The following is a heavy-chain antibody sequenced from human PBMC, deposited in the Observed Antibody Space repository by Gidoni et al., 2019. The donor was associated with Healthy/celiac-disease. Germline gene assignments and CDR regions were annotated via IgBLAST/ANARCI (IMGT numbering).Heavy chain of an antibody. V-gene: IGHV3-43*01. CDR2: ISWDGGST. Sequence: EVQLVESGGVVVQPGGSLRLSCAASGFTFDDYTIHWVRQAPGQGLEWVSLISWDGGSTYYADSVKGRFTISRDNSKNSLYLQMNSLRTEDTALYYCARAFRELSNYYYGMDVWGQGTTVTVSS. J-gene: IGHJ6*02. CDR1: GFTFDDYT. CDR3: ARAFRELSNYYYGMDV. D-gene: IGHD3-10*01.